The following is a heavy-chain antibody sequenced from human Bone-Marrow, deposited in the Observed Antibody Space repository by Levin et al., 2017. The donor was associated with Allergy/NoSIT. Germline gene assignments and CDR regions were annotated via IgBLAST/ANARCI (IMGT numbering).Heavy chain of an antibody. Sequence: SVKVSCKASGGSFIFSQYQINWFRQAPGQGPEWMGGLIPIYDTPNYAQRFQGRLTISADESKSTVYMELSRLQFEDSAMFYCARGKAILSVTAAFDMWGQGTLVTVSS. J-gene: IGHJ3*02. D-gene: IGHD2-21*02. CDR1: GGSFIFSQYQ. CDR3: ARGKAILSVTAAFDM. CDR2: LIPIYDTP. V-gene: IGHV1-69*13.